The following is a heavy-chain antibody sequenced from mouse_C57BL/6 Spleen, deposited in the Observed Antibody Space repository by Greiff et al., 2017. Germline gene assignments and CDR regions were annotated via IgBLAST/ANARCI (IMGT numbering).Heavy chain of an antibody. CDR2: IGNKANGYTT. CDR3: ARYYYGSSFDY. CDR1: GFTFTDYY. D-gene: IGHD1-1*01. V-gene: IGHV7-3*01. Sequence: DVMLVESGGGLVQPGGSLSLSCAASGFTFTDYYMSWVRQPPGKALEWLGFIGNKANGYTTEYSASVKGRFTISRDNSQSILYLQMNALRAEDSATYYCARYYYGSSFDYWGQGTTLTVSS. J-gene: IGHJ2*01.